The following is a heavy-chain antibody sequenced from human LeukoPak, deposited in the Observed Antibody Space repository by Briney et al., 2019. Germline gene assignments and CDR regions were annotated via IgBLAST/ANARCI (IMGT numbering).Heavy chain of an antibody. CDR1: GGSISSSSYY. J-gene: IGHJ4*02. CDR3: ARGPRSGWGYFDY. V-gene: IGHV4-39*07. Sequence: SETLSLTCTVSGGSISSSSYYWGWIRQPPGKGLEWIGSIYYSGSTHYNPSLKSRVTISVDTSKNQFSLKLTSMTAADTAVYYCARGPRSGWGYFDYWGQGTLVIVSS. D-gene: IGHD6-19*01. CDR2: IYYSGST.